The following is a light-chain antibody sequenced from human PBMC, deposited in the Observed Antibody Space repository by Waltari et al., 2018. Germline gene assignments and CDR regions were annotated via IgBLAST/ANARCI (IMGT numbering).Light chain of an antibody. CDR3: MQATHWPVT. J-gene: IGKJ5*01. V-gene: IGKV2-30*01. CDR2: KVS. Sequence: DVRLTQSPLSLPVTLGQPASISFRPSQSLVSTDGISYLNWFHQRPGQAPRRLIYKVSNRDSGVPDRFSGSGSGTDFTLMISSVEADDVGVYFCMQATHWPVTFGQGTRLEIK. CDR1: QSLVSTDGISY.